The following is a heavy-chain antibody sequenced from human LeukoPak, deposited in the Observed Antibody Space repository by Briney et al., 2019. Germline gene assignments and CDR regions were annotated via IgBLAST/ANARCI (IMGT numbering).Heavy chain of an antibody. D-gene: IGHD6-19*01. Sequence: SGGSLRLSCAASGFTFSSYAMSWVRQAPGKGLEWVSAISGSGGSTYYADSVKSRFTISRDNSKNTLYLQMNSLRAEDTAVYYCAKRKPVAGGYYFDYWGQGTLVTVSS. V-gene: IGHV3-23*01. J-gene: IGHJ4*02. CDR2: ISGSGGST. CDR3: AKRKPVAGGYYFDY. CDR1: GFTFSSYA.